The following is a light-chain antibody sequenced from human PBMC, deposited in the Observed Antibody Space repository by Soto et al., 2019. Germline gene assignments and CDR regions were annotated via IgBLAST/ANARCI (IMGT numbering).Light chain of an antibody. Sequence: EIVLTQSPATLSFSPGERATLSCRASQSISRYLAWYQQKPGQSPRRLIYDAVNRATGIPARFSASGSGTDFTLTISSLEPEDFAVYYCQQRSNWLFGGGTKVEIK. J-gene: IGKJ4*01. V-gene: IGKV3-11*01. CDR1: QSISRY. CDR3: QQRSNWL. CDR2: DAV.